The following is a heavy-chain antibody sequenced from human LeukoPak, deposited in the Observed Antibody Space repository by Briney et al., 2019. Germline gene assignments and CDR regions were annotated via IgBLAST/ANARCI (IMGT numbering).Heavy chain of an antibody. CDR2: IIPIFGTA. V-gene: IGHV1-69*13. CDR1: GGTFSSYA. Sequence: SVKVSCKASGGTFSSYAISWVRQAPGQGLEWMGGIIPIFGTANYAQKFQGRVTITADESTSTAYMELSSLRSEDTAVYYCARTPDYCSSTSCYAEARLTHDYWGQGTLVTVSS. D-gene: IGHD2-2*01. J-gene: IGHJ4*02. CDR3: ARTPDYCSSTSCYAEARLTHDY.